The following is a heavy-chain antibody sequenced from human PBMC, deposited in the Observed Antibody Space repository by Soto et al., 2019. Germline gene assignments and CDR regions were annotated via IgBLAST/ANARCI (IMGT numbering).Heavy chain of an antibody. CDR2: ISDDGSNK. CDR1: GFPFSSYG. D-gene: IGHD3-10*01. J-gene: IGHJ4*02. CDR3: VGGQYYFDY. V-gene: IGHV3-30*03. Sequence: QVQLVESGGGVVQPGRSLRLSCAASGFPFSSYGMHWFREAPGKGLEWVAVISDDGSNKYYADSVKGRFTISRDNSASTLYLQLNSLRPEDTALYYCVGGQYYFDYRGQGTLVTVSP.